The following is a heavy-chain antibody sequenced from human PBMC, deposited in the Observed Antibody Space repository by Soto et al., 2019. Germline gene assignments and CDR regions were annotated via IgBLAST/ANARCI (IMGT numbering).Heavy chain of an antibody. CDR2: IYWDDDY. D-gene: IGHD1-26*01. CDR3: ARRSTYSRSGSSGWFDS. V-gene: IGHV2-5*02. CDR1: GFSLSSDGVG. J-gene: IGHJ5*01. Sequence: QITLKESGPTLVKPTQTLTLTCTISGFSLSSDGVGVGWIRQPPGKALEWLAFIYWDDDYRYSPSLQSRLNITKDSSNSHGLLIVTNVDTVDSATYFCARRSTYSRSGSSGWFDSWGQGILVTVSS.